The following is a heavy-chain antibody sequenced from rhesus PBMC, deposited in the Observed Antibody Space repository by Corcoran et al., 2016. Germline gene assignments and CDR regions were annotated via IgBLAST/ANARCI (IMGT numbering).Heavy chain of an antibody. CDR1: GYSFTSYW. V-gene: IGHV5-2*01. Sequence: EVQLVQSGAEVKRPGESLKISGKTSGYSFTSYWISWVRQMPGKGLEWRGAMDPSDSETRYSPSFQGQVTISADKSISTPYLQWSSLKASDSATYYCAKGRDSSGWSVWGQGVLVTVSS. J-gene: IGHJ4*01. CDR2: MDPSDSET. CDR3: AKGRDSSGWSV. D-gene: IGHD6S26*01.